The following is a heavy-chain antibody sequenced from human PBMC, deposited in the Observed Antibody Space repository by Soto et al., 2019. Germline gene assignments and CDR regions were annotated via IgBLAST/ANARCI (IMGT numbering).Heavy chain of an antibody. V-gene: IGHV4-30-4*01. CDR3: ASDTAYSSRNDAFDI. D-gene: IGHD6-13*01. CDR1: GGSISSGDYY. J-gene: IGHJ3*02. CDR2: IYYSGST. Sequence: SETLSLTCTVSGGSISSGDYYWSWIRQPPGKGLEWIGYIYYSGSTYYNPSLKSRVTISVDTSKNQFSLKLSSVTAADTAVYYCASDTAYSSRNDAFDIWGQGPMVTVS.